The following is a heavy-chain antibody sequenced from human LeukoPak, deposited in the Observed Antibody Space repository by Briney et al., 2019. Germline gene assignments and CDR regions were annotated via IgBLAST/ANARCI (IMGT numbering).Heavy chain of an antibody. CDR2: IKQDGSEK. Sequence: GGSLRLSCAASGFTFSSYWMSWVRQAPGKGLEWVANIKQDGSEKYYVDSVKGRFTISRDNAKNSLYLQMNSLRAEDTAVYYCARLDRYDFWSGYFVDYWGQGTLVTVSS. CDR1: GFTFSSYW. D-gene: IGHD3-3*01. CDR3: ARLDRYDFWSGYFVDY. V-gene: IGHV3-7*01. J-gene: IGHJ4*02.